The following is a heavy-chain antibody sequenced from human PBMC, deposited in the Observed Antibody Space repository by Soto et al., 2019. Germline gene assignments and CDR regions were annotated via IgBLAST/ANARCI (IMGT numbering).Heavy chain of an antibody. V-gene: IGHV4-59*01. CDR2: IYYTGST. D-gene: IGHD4-17*01. CDR3: TRVGGYYGDYPNFDY. Sequence: SETLSLTCTVSGSSISPFYWSCIRQPPWKGLEWIGYIYYTGSTKYNPSLKSRVTLSLGTYRNQLSLKLSSVTAADTAVYYCTRVGGYYGDYPNFDYWGPGTMVTVSS. J-gene: IGHJ4*02. CDR1: GSSISPFY.